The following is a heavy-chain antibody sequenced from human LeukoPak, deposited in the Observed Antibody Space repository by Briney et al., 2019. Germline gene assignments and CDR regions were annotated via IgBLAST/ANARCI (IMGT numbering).Heavy chain of an antibody. CDR3: ARAGVMGWFDP. J-gene: IGHJ5*02. D-gene: IGHD2-21*01. CDR2: IYYSGST. Sequence: SETLSLTCTVSGGSISSYYWSWIRQPPGKGLEWIGYIYYSGSTNYNPSLKSRVTMSVDTSKNQFSLKLSSVTAADTAVYYCARAGVMGWFDPWGQGTLVTVSS. CDR1: GGSISSYY. V-gene: IGHV4-59*12.